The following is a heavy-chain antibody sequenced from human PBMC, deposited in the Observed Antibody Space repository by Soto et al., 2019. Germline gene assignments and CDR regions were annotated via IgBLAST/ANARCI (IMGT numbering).Heavy chain of an antibody. J-gene: IGHJ6*02. CDR3: ARDMVRGALDV. CDR2: IYSSGST. Sequence: SETLSLTCTVSGGSISNSYWSWIRQSPEKGLEWIGYIYSSGSTNYNPSLNSRVTISVDTSKNQFSLKLSSLSAADTAVYYCARDMVRGALDVWGQGTTVTVSS. CDR1: GGSISNSY. D-gene: IGHD3-10*01. V-gene: IGHV4-4*08.